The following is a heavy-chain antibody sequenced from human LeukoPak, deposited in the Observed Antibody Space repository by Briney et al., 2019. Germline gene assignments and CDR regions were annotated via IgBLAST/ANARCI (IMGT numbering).Heavy chain of an antibody. Sequence: PSETLSLTCAGYGGSFSGYYWSWIRQPPGKGLEWIGEINHSGSTNYNPSLKSRVTISVDTSKNQFSLKLSSVTAADTAVYYCAIGYSSGWYFAHFDYWGQGTLVTVSS. D-gene: IGHD6-19*01. CDR1: GGSFSGYY. V-gene: IGHV4-34*01. J-gene: IGHJ4*02. CDR2: INHSGST. CDR3: AIGYSSGWYFAHFDY.